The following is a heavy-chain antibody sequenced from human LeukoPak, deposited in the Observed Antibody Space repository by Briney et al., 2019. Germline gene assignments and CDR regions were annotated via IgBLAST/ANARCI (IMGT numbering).Heavy chain of an antibody. D-gene: IGHD6-13*01. CDR2: IKQDGSEK. CDR1: GFTFSSYW. V-gene: IGHV3-7*01. CDR3: ARESGIAAALDL. J-gene: IGHJ5*02. Sequence: TGGSLGLSCAASGFTFSSYWMSWVRQAPGKGLEWVANIKQDGSEKYYVDSVKGRFTISRDNAKNTLYLQMNSLRAEDTAVYYCARESGIAAALDLWGQGTLVTVSS.